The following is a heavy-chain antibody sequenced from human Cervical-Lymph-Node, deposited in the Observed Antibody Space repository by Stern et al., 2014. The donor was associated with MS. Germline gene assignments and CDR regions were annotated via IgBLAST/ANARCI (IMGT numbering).Heavy chain of an antibody. V-gene: IGHV4-59*01. CDR2: IYYSGST. J-gene: IGHJ5*02. Sequence: QVQLQESGPGMVKPSETLSLTCTVSGGSISSYYWSWIRQPPGKGLEWIGDIYYSGSTNYNPSLKSRVTISVDTSKNQFSLKLSSVTAADTAVYYCARGAGWFDPWGQGTLVTVSS. CDR3: ARGAGWFDP. CDR1: GGSISSYY.